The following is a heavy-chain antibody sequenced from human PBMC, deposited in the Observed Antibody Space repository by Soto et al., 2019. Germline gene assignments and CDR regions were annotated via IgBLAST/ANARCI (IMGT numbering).Heavy chain of an antibody. Sequence: GGSLRLSCAASGFTFSSYSMNWVRQAPGKGLEWVSYISSSSSTIYYADSVKGRFTISRDNAKNSLYLQMNSLRAEDTAVYYCASRPLARYHLGELSFGFWGQGTLVTVSS. CDR2: ISSSSSTI. V-gene: IGHV3-48*01. CDR1: GFTFSSYS. J-gene: IGHJ4*02. D-gene: IGHD3-16*02. CDR3: ASRPLARYHLGELSFGF.